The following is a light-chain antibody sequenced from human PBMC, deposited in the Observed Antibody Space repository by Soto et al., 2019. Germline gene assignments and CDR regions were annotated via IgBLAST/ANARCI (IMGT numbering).Light chain of an antibody. CDR3: QQYDAWPFT. CDR1: QGVRSH. Sequence: IVGAHSPSTLYVSPLERVSLYFMASQGVRSHLGWYRQRPGQAPRLLIHDASSRATGVPARFSGSGSGTEFVLTISSLQSEDFAIYYCQQYDAWPFTFGGGTKVDNK. V-gene: IGKV3-15*01. J-gene: IGKJ4*01. CDR2: DAS.